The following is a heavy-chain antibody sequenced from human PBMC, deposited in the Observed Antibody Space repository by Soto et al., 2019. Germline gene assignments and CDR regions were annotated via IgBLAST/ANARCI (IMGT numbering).Heavy chain of an antibody. V-gene: IGHV1-2*04. D-gene: IGHD3-22*01. CDR2: INPNSGGT. CDR3: AGGGGGLASLGYYGMDV. Sequence: GASVKVSCKASGYTFIGYYIHWVRQAPGQGLEWMGWINPNSGGTNYAQRFQGWVTMTRDRSISTAYMELSRLKSDDTAVYYCAGGGGGLASLGYYGMDVWGQGTTVTVSS. CDR1: GYTFIGYY. J-gene: IGHJ6*02.